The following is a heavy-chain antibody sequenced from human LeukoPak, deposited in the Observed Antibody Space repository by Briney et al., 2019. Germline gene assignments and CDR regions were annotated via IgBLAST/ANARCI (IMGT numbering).Heavy chain of an antibody. Sequence: GGSLRLSCTVSGFTVSSNSMSWVRQAPGKGLEWVSFIYSDNTHYSDSVKGRFTISRDNSKNTLYLQMNSLRAEDTAVYYCARRAGAYTHPYDYWGQGTLVTVSS. CDR1: GFTVSSNS. J-gene: IGHJ4*02. D-gene: IGHD3-16*01. V-gene: IGHV3-53*01. CDR2: IYSDNT. CDR3: ARRAGAYTHPYDY.